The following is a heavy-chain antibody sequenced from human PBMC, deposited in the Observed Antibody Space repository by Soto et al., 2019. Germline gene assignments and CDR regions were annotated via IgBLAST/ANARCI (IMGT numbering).Heavy chain of an antibody. CDR3: AKARYSSGWNYFDY. Sequence: GGSLRLSCAASGFTFSSFAMSWVRQAPGKGLEWVSAISGSGGSTYYADSVKGRFTISRDKSKNTLYLQMNSLRAEDTAVYYCAKARYSSGWNYFDYWGQGTLVTVSS. D-gene: IGHD6-19*01. J-gene: IGHJ4*02. CDR1: GFTFSSFA. V-gene: IGHV3-23*01. CDR2: ISGSGGST.